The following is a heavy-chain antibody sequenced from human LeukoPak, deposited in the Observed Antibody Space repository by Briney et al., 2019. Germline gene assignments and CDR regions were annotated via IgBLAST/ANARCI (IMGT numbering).Heavy chain of an antibody. V-gene: IGHV1-8*01. CDR3: ARSSIATQKTGIDY. D-gene: IGHD1-14*01. J-gene: IGHJ4*02. Sequence: ASVKVSCKASGYTFTSYDINWVRQAPGQGLEWMGWMNPNSGNTGYAQKFQGGVTMTRNTSISTAYMELSSLRSEDTAVYYCARSSIATQKTGIDYWGQGTLVTVSS. CDR2: MNPNSGNT. CDR1: GYTFTSYD.